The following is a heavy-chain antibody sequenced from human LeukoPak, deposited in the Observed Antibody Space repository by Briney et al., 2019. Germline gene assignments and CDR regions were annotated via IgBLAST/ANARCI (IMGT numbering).Heavy chain of an antibody. V-gene: IGHV3-30*03. CDR3: AAYYGLGSYYRATDEF. D-gene: IGHD3-10*01. CDR1: GITFRSYG. Sequence: GGSLRLSCAASGITFRSYGMHWVRQAPGKVLEWVAVISYDGRNEYYADSVKGRFTISRDNSKNALFLQMNSLRLEDTAVYYCAAYYGLGSYYRATDEFWGQGTLVTVSS. J-gene: IGHJ4*02. CDR2: ISYDGRNE.